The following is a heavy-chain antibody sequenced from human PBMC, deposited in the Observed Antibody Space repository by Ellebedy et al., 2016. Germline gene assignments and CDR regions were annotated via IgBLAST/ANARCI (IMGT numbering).Heavy chain of an antibody. J-gene: IGHJ5*02. CDR1: GGSISSYY. CDR3: ARICIDISNWFDP. CDR2: ISSSSSYT. D-gene: IGHD1-26*01. V-gene: IGHV3-11*06. Sequence: GGSLRLXCTVSGGSISSYYWSWIRQAPGKGLEWVSYISSSSSYTNYADSVKGRFTISRDNARNSLYLQMNSLTAEDTAVYYCARICIDISNWFDPWGQGTLVTVSS.